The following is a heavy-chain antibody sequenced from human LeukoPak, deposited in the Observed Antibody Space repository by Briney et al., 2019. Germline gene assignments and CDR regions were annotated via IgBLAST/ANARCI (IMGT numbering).Heavy chain of an antibody. J-gene: IGHJ4*02. CDR2: ISGYNGNA. CDR3: ARDGHRRYYYDSSDYRFDY. CDR1: GYTFTSYD. D-gene: IGHD3-22*01. Sequence: RASVKVSCKASGYTFTSYDINWVRQATGQGLEWMGWISGYNGNANYAQKLQGRVTMTTDTSTSTVYMELRSLRSDDTAVYYCARDGHRRYYYDSSDYRFDYWGQGTLVTVSS. V-gene: IGHV1-18*01.